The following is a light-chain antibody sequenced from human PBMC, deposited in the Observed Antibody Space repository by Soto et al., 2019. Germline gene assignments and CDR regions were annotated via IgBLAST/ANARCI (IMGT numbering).Light chain of an antibody. CDR3: QQYNSYST. Sequence: DIQMTQSPSTLSASVGDRVTITCRASQSISSWLAWYQQKPGKDPKLLIYKASSLESGVPSRFSGSGSGSEFTLIIMCLQPDDFATYYCQQYNSYSTFGQGTKLEIK. CDR2: KAS. J-gene: IGKJ2*01. CDR1: QSISSW. V-gene: IGKV1-5*03.